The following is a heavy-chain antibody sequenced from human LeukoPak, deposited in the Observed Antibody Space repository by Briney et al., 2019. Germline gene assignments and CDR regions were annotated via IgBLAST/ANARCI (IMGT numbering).Heavy chain of an antibody. CDR1: GYTFTSYG. CDR3: ARDRSAGTRLFGY. V-gene: IGHV1-18*01. CDR2: IGGYNGDT. D-gene: IGHD1-1*01. Sequence: ASVKVSCKASGYTFTSYGISWVRQAPGQGLEWMGWIGGYNGDTNYAQKLQGRVTMTTDTSTSTAYMELRSLRSDDTAVYYCARDRSAGTRLFGYWGQGTLVTVSS. J-gene: IGHJ4*02.